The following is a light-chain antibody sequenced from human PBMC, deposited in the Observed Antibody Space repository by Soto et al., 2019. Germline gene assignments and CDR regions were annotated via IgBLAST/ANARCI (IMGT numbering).Light chain of an antibody. CDR1: RSLLSISNNKDH. J-gene: IGKJ1*01. Sequence: DIVLTQSPDSLAVSLGERATINCRSSRSLLSISNNKDHLAWYQQKPGQPPKHLINWSSIRESGVPDRFSGRGAGSDFTLTISSLESEDVAIYIWHQFYDLPTFGQGTKVHIK. CDR2: WSS. CDR3: HQFYDLPT. V-gene: IGKV4-1*01.